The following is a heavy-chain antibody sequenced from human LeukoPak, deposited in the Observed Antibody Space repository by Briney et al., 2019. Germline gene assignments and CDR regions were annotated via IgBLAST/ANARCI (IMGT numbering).Heavy chain of an antibody. CDR3: ANDDD. J-gene: IGHJ4*02. D-gene: IGHD1-1*01. CDR2: INRRGST. Sequence: SETLTLTCAVYGGSFSGYYWSWIRQPPGKGLEWLGEINRRGSTNYKPSLKRRVTISVDTSKNQFAPKLSSVTAADTAVYYCANDDDWGQGTLVTVSS. CDR1: GGSFSGYY. V-gene: IGHV4-34*01.